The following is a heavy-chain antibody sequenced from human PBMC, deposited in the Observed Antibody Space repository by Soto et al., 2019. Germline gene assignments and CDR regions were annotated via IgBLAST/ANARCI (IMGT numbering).Heavy chain of an antibody. CDR2: IYYTGST. CDR1: GGSISSSTYF. D-gene: IGHD3-22*01. Sequence: PSETLSLTCTVSGGSISSSTYFWGWIRQPPGKGLEWIGSIYYTGSTYYNPSLKSRVTISVDTSKNQFSLKLSSVTAADTAVYYCARESYGYYYGYWGQGTLVTVSS. V-gene: IGHV4-39*01. J-gene: IGHJ4*02. CDR3: ARESYGYYYGY.